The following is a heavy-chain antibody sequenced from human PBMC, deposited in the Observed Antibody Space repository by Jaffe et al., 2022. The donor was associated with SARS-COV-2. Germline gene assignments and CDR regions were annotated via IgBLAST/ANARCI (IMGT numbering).Heavy chain of an antibody. V-gene: IGHV3-23*01. CDR2: VGGGGVET. D-gene: IGHD3-10*01. J-gene: IGHJ4*02. Sequence: EVQVLESGGGFIQPGGSLRLSCSASGFTFKRYVMNWVRQAPGKGLEWVSAVGGGGVETYYADSVRGRFTISRDNSQNTLYLQMNNLRAEDTAVYYCAKTAGSERDLITHYYFDYWGRGTLVTVSS. CDR1: GFTFKRYV. CDR3: AKTAGSERDLITHYYFDY.